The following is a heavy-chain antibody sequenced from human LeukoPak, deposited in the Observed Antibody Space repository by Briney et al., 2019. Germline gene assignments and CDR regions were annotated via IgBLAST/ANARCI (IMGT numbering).Heavy chain of an antibody. J-gene: IGHJ4*02. CDR3: ARDPTPYYDFWSGYRIPFDY. V-gene: IGHV1-18*01. Sequence: ASVKVSCKASGYTFTSYGISWVRQAPGQGLEWIGWISAYNGNTNYAQKLQGRVTMTTDTSTSTAYMELRSLRSDDTAVYYCARDPTPYYDFWSGYRIPFDYWGQGTLVTVSS. CDR1: GYTFTSYG. CDR2: ISAYNGNT. D-gene: IGHD3-3*01.